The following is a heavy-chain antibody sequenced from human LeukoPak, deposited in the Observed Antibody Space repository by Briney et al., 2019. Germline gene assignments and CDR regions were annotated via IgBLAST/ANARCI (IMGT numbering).Heavy chain of an antibody. V-gene: IGHV4-59*08. Sequence: SETLSLTCTVSGGSISSYYWSWIRQPPGKGLEWIGYIYYSGSTNYNPSLKSRVTISVDTSKNQFSLKLNSVTAADTAVYYCARVGGATYYYGMDVWGQGTTVTVSS. CDR2: IYYSGST. D-gene: IGHD1-26*01. J-gene: IGHJ6*02. CDR1: GGSISSYY. CDR3: ARVGGATYYYGMDV.